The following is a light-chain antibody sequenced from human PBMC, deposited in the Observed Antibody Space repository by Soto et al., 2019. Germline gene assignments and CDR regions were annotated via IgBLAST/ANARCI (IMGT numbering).Light chain of an antibody. CDR2: DVS. V-gene: IGLV2-14*01. Sequence: QSALTQPAFVSGSLGQSITISCTGTRSDVGGYNYVSWYQQHPGKAPKLMIYDVSNRPSGVSNRFSGSKSGNTASLTISGLQAEDEADYYCSSYTSSSTRVFGGGTKLTVL. J-gene: IGLJ2*01. CDR3: SSYTSSSTRV. CDR1: RSDVGGYNY.